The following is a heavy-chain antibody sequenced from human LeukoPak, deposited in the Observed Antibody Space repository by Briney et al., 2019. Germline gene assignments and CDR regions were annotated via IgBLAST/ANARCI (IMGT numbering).Heavy chain of an antibody. CDR3: AKSLSGSYLPWGY. CDR1: GFTFSSYA. D-gene: IGHD1-26*01. CDR2: ISGSGDST. V-gene: IGHV3-23*01. Sequence: PGGSLRLSCAASGFTFSSYAMSWVRQAPGKGLQWVSGISGSGDSTYYADSVKGRFTISRDNSKNTLCLQMNSLRAEDTAVYYCAKSLSGSYLPWGYWGQGTLVTVSS. J-gene: IGHJ4*02.